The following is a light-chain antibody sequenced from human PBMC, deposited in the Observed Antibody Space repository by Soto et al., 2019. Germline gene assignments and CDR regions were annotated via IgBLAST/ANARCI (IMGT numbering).Light chain of an antibody. CDR2: MVS. CDR1: RSLVHTNGNTY. Sequence: DVVMTQSPLSLPVIFGQPASISCRSSRSLVHTNGNTYLNWFQQRPGQSPRRLIYMVSNRDSGVPDRFSGSGSGTDFTRKISRVEADDVGVYFCMQAIHWPWTFGQGTKVDVK. V-gene: IGKV2-30*02. J-gene: IGKJ1*01. CDR3: MQAIHWPWT.